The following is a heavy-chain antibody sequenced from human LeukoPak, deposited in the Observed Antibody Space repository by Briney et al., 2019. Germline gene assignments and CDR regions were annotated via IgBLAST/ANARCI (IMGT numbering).Heavy chain of an antibody. J-gene: IGHJ6*02. CDR2: ISGCGGST. Sequence: PGGSLRLSCAASGFTFSSYAMSWVRQAPGKGLEWVSAISGCGGSTYYADSVKVRFTISRDNSKNTLYLQMNSLRAEDTAVYYCARSSWNSQYYYYYYGMDVWGHGTTVTVSS. CDR1: GFTFSSYA. V-gene: IGHV3-23*01. D-gene: IGHD1-7*01. CDR3: ARSSWNSQYYYYYYGMDV.